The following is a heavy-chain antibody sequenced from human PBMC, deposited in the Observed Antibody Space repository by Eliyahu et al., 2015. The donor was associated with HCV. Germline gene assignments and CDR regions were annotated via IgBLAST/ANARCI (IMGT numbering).Heavy chain of an antibody. Sequence: QVQLQQWGAGLLKPSETLSLTCAVYGGSFSGYYWSWIRQPPGKGLEWIGEINHSGSTNYNPSLKSRVTISVDTSKNQFSLKLSSVTAADTAVYYCARGVYYGSGSYYLYWGQGTLVTVSS. J-gene: IGHJ4*02. CDR2: INHSGST. V-gene: IGHV4-34*01. CDR1: GGSFSGYY. D-gene: IGHD3-10*01. CDR3: ARGVYYGSGSYYLY.